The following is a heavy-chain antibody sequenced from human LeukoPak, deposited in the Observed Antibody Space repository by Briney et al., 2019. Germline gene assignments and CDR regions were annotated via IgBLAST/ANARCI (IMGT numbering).Heavy chain of an antibody. CDR2: ISAYNGNT. V-gene: IGHV1-18*01. J-gene: IGHJ5*02. Sequence: ASVKVSCKASGYTFTSYGISWVRQAPGQGLEWMGWISAYNGNTNYAQKLQGRVTMTTDTSTSTAYMELRTLRSDDTAAYYCARANGITMVRGVTIKGPTSYNWFDPWGQGTLVTVSS. CDR3: ARANGITMVRGVTIKGPTSYNWFDP. D-gene: IGHD3-10*01. CDR1: GYTFTSYG.